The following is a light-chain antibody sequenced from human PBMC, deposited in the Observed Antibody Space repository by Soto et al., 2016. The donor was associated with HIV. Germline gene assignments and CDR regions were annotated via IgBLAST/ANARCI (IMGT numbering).Light chain of an antibody. Sequence: DIQMTQSPSSLSASVGDRVTITCRASQNINSWLAWYQQKPGKPPTLLIYKSSTLYSGVPSRFSGGGSGTDFTLAISSLQPDDFATYFCQQYNTSPWTFGQGTKVEMK. V-gene: IGKV1-5*03. CDR1: QNINSW. CDR2: KSS. CDR3: QQYNTSPWT. J-gene: IGKJ1*01.